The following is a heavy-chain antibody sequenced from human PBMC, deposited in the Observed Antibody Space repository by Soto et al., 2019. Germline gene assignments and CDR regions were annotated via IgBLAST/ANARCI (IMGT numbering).Heavy chain of an antibody. CDR2: IYYSGST. CDR3: ARDLVIAARGKGYYYGMDV. D-gene: IGHD6-6*01. Sequence: SETLSLTCTVSGGSISSYYWSWIRQPPGKGLEWIGYIYYSGSTNYNPSLKSRVTISVDTFKNQFSLKLSSVTAADTAVYYCARDLVIAARGKGYYYGMDVWGQGTTVTVSS. J-gene: IGHJ6*02. CDR1: GGSISSYY. V-gene: IGHV4-59*01.